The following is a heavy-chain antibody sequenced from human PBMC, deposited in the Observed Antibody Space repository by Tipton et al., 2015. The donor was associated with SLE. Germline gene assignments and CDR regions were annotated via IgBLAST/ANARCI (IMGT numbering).Heavy chain of an antibody. Sequence: SLRLSCAASGFTFSSYSMNWVRQAPGKGLEWVSYISSSSSTIYYVDSVKGRFTISRDNAKNSLYLQMNSLRAEDTAVYYCARDPGVSGYESAEYFQHWGQGTLVTVSS. V-gene: IGHV3-48*01. CDR1: GFTFSSYS. CDR3: ARDPGVSGYESAEYFQH. J-gene: IGHJ1*01. CDR2: ISSSSSTI. D-gene: IGHD5-12*01.